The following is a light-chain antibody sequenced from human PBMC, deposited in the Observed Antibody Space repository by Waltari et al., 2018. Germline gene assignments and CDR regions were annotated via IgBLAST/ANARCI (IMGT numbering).Light chain of an antibody. Sequence: EVLMTQSPATLSVSPGERATPPCRPSQSISRNLAWYQQKPGQAPRLLIYGASTRAPGIPARFSGSGSGTEFTLSISSVQSEDFGVYYCQQYNNWRTFGQGTKLEI. CDR1: QSISRN. CDR2: GAS. V-gene: IGKV3D-15*01. J-gene: IGKJ2*01. CDR3: QQYNNWRT.